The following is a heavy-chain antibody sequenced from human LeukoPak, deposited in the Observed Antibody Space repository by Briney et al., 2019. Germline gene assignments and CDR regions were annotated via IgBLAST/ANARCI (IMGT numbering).Heavy chain of an antibody. J-gene: IGHJ1*01. V-gene: IGHV4-59*01. D-gene: IGHD3-22*01. CDR2: IYNRGST. CDR1: GGSISSYY. CDR3: ASPRGDDSGGYYTWYFHH. Sequence: PSETLSLTCTVSGGSISSYYWSWIRQPPRKGLEWIGYIYNRGSTNYNPSLKSRVTISVDTSKNQFSLKLSSVTAADTAVYFCASPRGDDSGGYYTWYFHHWGQGILVTVSS.